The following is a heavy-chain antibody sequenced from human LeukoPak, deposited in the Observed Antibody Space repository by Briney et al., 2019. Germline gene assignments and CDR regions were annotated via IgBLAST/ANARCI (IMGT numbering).Heavy chain of an antibody. CDR2: ISDNSGNT. J-gene: IGHJ4*02. V-gene: IGHV3-23*01. D-gene: IGHD6-19*01. Sequence: GGSLRLSCVASGFTLSSYAVSWVRQAPGQGLEWVSAISDNSGNTYYADSVKGRFTISRDNSENTLYLQMNSLRAEDTALYHCSNGRTSSGTLQHDYWGQGTLVTVSS. CDR1: GFTLSSYA. CDR3: SNGRTSSGTLQHDY.